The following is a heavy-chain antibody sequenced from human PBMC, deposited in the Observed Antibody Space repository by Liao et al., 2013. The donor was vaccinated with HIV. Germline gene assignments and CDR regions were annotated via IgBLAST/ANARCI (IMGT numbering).Heavy chain of an antibody. D-gene: IGHD3-22*01. V-gene: IGHV4-34*01. CDR2: INHSGST. CDR1: GGSFSGYY. Sequence: QVQLQQWGAGLLKPSETLSLTCAVYGGSFSGYYCSWIRQPPGKGLEWIGEINHSGSTNYNPSLKSRVTISVDTSKNQFSLKLSSVTAADTAVYYCARGLGNYDSSGYSDYWGQGTLVTVSS. CDR3: ARGLGNYDSSGYSDY. J-gene: IGHJ4*02.